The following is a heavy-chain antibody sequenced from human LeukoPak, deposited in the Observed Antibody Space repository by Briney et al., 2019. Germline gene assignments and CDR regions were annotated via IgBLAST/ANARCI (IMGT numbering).Heavy chain of an antibody. Sequence: PGGSLRLSCAASGFTFSSYAMSWVRQAPGKGLERVSAISGSGGSTYYADSVKGRFTISRDNSKNTLYLQMNSLRAEDTAVYYCAKDQGALPAAIPYYYYYYGMDVWGQGTTVTVSS. J-gene: IGHJ6*02. CDR2: ISGSGGST. D-gene: IGHD2-2*02. CDR3: AKDQGALPAAIPYYYYYYGMDV. CDR1: GFTFSSYA. V-gene: IGHV3-23*01.